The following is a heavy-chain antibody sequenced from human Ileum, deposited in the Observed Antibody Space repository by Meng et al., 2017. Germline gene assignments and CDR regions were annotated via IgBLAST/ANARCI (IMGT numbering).Heavy chain of an antibody. CDR2: IFHSGST. CDR1: SSYITSETY. CDR3: ARHGGYYQGF. V-gene: IGHV4-4*02. J-gene: IGHJ4*02. Sequence: VPLLEPGPRVGTPSGTLPLPYDVSSSYITSETYWSWVRPPPGKGLEWIGQIFHSGSTFYNPSLKSRVTMSVDKSKSKFSLMLTSVTAADTAVYYCARHGGYYQGFWGQGTLVTVSS. D-gene: IGHD4-23*01.